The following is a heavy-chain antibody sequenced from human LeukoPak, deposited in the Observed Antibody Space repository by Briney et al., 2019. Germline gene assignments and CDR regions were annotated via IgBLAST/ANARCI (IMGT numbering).Heavy chain of an antibody. J-gene: IGHJ3*02. CDR3: AREYYYDSSGKTNAFDI. CDR2: MNPNSGNT. V-gene: IGHV1-8*03. Sequence: ASVKVSCKASGYTFTSYDINWVRQATGQGLEWMGWMNPNSGNTGYAQKFQGRVTITRNTSISTAYTELSSLRSEDTAVYYCAREYYYDSSGKTNAFDIWGQGTMVTVSS. D-gene: IGHD3-22*01. CDR1: GYTFTSYD.